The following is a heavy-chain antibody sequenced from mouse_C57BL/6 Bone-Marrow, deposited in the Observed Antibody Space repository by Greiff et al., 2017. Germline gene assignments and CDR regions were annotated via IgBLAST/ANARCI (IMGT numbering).Heavy chain of an antibody. V-gene: IGHV1-5*01. CDR1: GYTFTSYW. J-gene: IGHJ3*01. CDR2: IYPGNSDT. CDR3: MDDYDGFAY. D-gene: IGHD2-4*01. Sequence: DVPLQPSWTVLARPGASVKMSCKTSGYTFTSYWMHWVKQRPGQGLEWIGAIYPGNSDTSYNQKFKVKAKLTAVTSASTAYMELSSLTDEDSAVYYCMDDYDGFAYWGQGTLVTVSA.